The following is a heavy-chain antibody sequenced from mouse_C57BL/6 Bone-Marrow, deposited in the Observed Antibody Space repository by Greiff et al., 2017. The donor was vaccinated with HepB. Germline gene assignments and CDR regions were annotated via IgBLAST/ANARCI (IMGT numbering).Heavy chain of an antibody. Sequence: EVKLMESEGGLVQPGSSMKLSCTASGFTFSDYYMAWVRQVPEKGLEWVANINYDGSSTYYLDSLKSRFIISRDNAKNILYLQMSSLKSEDTATYYCARGEDYYGRWFAYWGQGTLVTVSA. CDR1: GFTFSDYY. J-gene: IGHJ3*01. D-gene: IGHD1-1*01. V-gene: IGHV5-16*01. CDR3: ARGEDYYGRWFAY. CDR2: INYDGSST.